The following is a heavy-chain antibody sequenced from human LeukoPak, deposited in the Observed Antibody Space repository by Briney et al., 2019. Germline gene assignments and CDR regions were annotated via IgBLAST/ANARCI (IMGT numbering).Heavy chain of an antibody. D-gene: IGHD6-6*01. CDR2: ISSSSSYI. J-gene: IGHJ6*03. V-gene: IGHV3-21*01. CDR3: AREEYSSSRGYMDV. Sequence: GGSLRLSCAASGFTFSSYGMNWVRQAPGKELEWVSSISSSSSYIYYADSVKGRFTISRDNAKNSLYLQMNSLRAEDTAVYYCAREEYSSSRGYMDVWGKGTTVTVSS. CDR1: GFTFSSYG.